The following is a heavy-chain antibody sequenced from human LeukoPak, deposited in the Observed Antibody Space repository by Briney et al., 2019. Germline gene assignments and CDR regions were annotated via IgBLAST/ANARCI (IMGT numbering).Heavy chain of an antibody. CDR2: ISSSSSTI. V-gene: IGHV3-48*01. D-gene: IGHD3-10*01. CDR1: GFTFSSYS. Sequence: PGTSLRLSCAASGFTFSSYSMNWVRQAPGKGLEWVSYISSSSSTIYYADSVKGRFTISRDNAKNSLYLQMNSLRAEDTAVYYCARVLVRGVIHYYYYGMDVWGQGTTVTVSS. J-gene: IGHJ6*02. CDR3: ARVLVRGVIHYYYYGMDV.